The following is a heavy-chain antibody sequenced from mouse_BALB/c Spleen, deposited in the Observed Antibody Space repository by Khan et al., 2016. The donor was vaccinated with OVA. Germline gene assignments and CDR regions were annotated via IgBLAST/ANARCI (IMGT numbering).Heavy chain of an antibody. Sequence: VPLQQSGPELVKPGASVKMSCKTSGYTFTNYLMHWVKQKPGQGLEWIGYINPYNDGTKYNENFRGKATLTSDKSSSTAYMEISSLTSEDSAFYYCASYARTPYYAMDYWVQGTSVTVSS. V-gene: IGHV1S136*01. D-gene: IGHD2-12*01. CDR2: INPYNDGT. J-gene: IGHJ4*01. CDR3: ASYARTPYYAMDY. CDR1: GYTFTNYL.